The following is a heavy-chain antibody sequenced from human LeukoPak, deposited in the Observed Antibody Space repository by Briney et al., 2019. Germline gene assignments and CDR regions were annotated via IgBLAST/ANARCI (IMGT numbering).Heavy chain of an antibody. J-gene: IGHJ4*02. D-gene: IGHD3-16*02. CDR3: ARIEVIGSTRYFDY. Sequence: SETLSLTCTVSGGSISSYYWSWIRQPPGKGLEWIGYIYYSGSTNYNPSLKSRVTISVDTSKNQFSLKLSSVTAADTAVYFCARIEVIGSTRYFDYWGQGAMVTVSS. CDR2: IYYSGST. V-gene: IGHV4-59*01. CDR1: GGSISSYY.